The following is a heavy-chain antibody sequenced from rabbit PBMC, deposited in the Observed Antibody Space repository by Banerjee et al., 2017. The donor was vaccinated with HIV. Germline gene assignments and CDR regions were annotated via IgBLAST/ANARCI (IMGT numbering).Heavy chain of an antibody. J-gene: IGHJ3*01. CDR3: ARGYGAATGLDL. CDR1: GFSFSSTYY. D-gene: IGHD6-1*01. CDR2: IDAGGSGSA. Sequence: QEQLEESGGDLVKPEGSLTLTCTASGFSFSSTYYMCWVRQAPGKGLEWIACIDAGGSGSALYVSWAKGRFTISKISSTTVTLQITSLTAADTATYFCARGYGAATGLDLWGQGTLVTVS. V-gene: IGHV1S45*01.